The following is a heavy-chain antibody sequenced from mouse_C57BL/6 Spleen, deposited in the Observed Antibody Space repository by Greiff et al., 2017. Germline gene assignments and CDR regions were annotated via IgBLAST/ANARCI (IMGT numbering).Heavy chain of an antibody. CDR3: AIDAYYYGSEYAMDY. J-gene: IGHJ4*01. CDR1: GYTFTSYW. D-gene: IGHD1-1*01. V-gene: IGHV1-74*01. CDR2: INPSDSDT. Sequence: QVQLQQPGAELVKPGASVKVSCKASGYTFTSYWMHWVKQRPGQGLEWIGRINPSDSDTNYNQKFKGKATLPIYKSSSTAYLQLSILTSEDSAVYYCAIDAYYYGSEYAMDYWGQGTSVTVSS.